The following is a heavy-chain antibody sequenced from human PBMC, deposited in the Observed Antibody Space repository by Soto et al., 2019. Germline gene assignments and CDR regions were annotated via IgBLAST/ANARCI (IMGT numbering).Heavy chain of an antibody. CDR3: ARDDDNDANALDY. Sequence: GGSLRLSCAASGFTFSKYGMHWVRQAPGKGLEWVALIWNDGIRKVYVDSVKGRFTISRDNSKNTLDLQMNNLRDEATAVYYCARDDDNDANALDYWGPGTLVTVSS. CDR2: IWNDGIRK. J-gene: IGHJ4*02. V-gene: IGHV3-33*01. CDR1: GFTFSKYG.